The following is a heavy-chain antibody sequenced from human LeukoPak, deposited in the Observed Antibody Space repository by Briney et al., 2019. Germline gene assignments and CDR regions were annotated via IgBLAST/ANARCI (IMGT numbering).Heavy chain of an antibody. CDR3: ATTSNSYLTLDN. CDR2: ISFDGSKK. V-gene: IGHV3-30*03. Sequence: GRSLRLSCAASGFTFSSYGMHWVRQAPGKGLEWVAVISFDGSKKYYADSVKGRFSISRDNSKNTLYLQMNSLRPEDTAVYYCATTSNSYLTLDNWGQGTLVTVSS. CDR1: GFTFSSYG. J-gene: IGHJ4*02. D-gene: IGHD4-23*01.